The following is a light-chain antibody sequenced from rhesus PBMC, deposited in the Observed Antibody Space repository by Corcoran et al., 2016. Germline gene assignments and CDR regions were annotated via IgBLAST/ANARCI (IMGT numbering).Light chain of an antibody. CDR3: QHYYSTPWT. Sequence: DIQMTQSPSSLSASVGDRVTITCRASQGITNDLAWYQPKPGETPKLLFYEASSLQSGIPSRFSGSGAGTVFTLPFSSLQSEDFATYDCQHYYSTPWTFGQGTKVEIK. V-gene: IGKV1-25*01. J-gene: IGKJ1*01. CDR2: EAS. CDR1: QGITND.